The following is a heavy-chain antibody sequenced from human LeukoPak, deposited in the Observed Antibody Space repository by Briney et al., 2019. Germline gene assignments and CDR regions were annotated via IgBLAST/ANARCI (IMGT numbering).Heavy chain of an antibody. CDR1: GGTFSSYA. J-gene: IGHJ6*03. V-gene: IGHV1-2*02. CDR2: INPNSGGT. Sequence: ASVKVSCKASGGTFSSYAISWVRQAPGQGLEWMGWINPNSGGTNYAQKFQGRVTMTRDTSISTAYMELSRLRSDDTAVYYCARFGGWGDYYMDVWGKGTTVTVSS. CDR3: ARFGGWGDYYMDV. D-gene: IGHD3-10*01.